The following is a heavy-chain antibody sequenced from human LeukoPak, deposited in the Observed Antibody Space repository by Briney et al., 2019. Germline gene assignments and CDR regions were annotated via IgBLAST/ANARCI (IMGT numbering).Heavy chain of an antibody. CDR1: GFTFSNYS. V-gene: IGHV3-23*01. CDR3: AKGRIQLYSGYFDY. D-gene: IGHD5-18*01. Sequence: GGSLRLSCAASGFTFSNYSMNWVRQAPGKGLEWVSAISGSGGGTYYADSVKGRFTISRDNSKNTLYLQMNSLRAEDTAVYYCAKGRIQLYSGYFDYWGQGTLVTVSS. J-gene: IGHJ4*02. CDR2: ISGSGGGT.